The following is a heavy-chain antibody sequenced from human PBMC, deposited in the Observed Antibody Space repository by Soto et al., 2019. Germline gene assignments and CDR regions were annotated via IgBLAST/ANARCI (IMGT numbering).Heavy chain of an antibody. V-gene: IGHV4-34*01. CDR2: INHSGST. CDR3: ARTVGYFDY. CDR1: GGSLSGYY. J-gene: IGHJ4*02. Sequence: PSETLSLTCAVYGGSLSGYYWSWIRQPPGKGLEWIGEINHSGSTNYNPSLKSRLTINPDTSRNQFSLQLNSVTPEDTAVYYCARTVGYFDYWGQGTLVTVSS. D-gene: IGHD4-17*01.